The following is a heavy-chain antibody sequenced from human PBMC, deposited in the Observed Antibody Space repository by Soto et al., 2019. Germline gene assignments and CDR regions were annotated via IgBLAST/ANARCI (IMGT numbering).Heavy chain of an antibody. J-gene: IGHJ6*02. CDR3: ARYKSPNGLDL. V-gene: IGHV3-7*03. CDR1: GFTFSEDW. Sequence: EVQLVESGGGLVQPGGSLRLSCLLSGFTFSEDWMGWVRQAPGKGLEWVANMKPDETERYYVDSVRGRFTISRDGAENSLHLRMNGLRVEGTALYYCARYKSPNGLDLWGQGPTVTVSS. CDR2: MKPDETER. D-gene: IGHD1-1*01.